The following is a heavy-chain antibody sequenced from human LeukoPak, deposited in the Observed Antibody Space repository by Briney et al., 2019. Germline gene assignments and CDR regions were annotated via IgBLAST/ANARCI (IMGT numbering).Heavy chain of an antibody. J-gene: IGHJ4*02. D-gene: IGHD4/OR15-4a*01. Sequence: ASVKVSCKASGYSFVLYGISWVRQAPGQGPEWMGWISTFNNYTQHAQKFQDRLTMTTDTSTSSAYMELWSLTSHDTAVYYCARDEDYGIFVNIDYWGQGTLVTVSS. V-gene: IGHV1-18*01. CDR2: ISTFNNYT. CDR1: GYSFVLYG. CDR3: ARDEDYGIFVNIDY.